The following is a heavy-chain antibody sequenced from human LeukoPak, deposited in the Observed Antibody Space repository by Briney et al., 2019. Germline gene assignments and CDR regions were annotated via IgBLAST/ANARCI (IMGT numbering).Heavy chain of an antibody. V-gene: IGHV3-23*01. CDR2: ISGSGGRT. Sequence: GGSLRLSCAASGFTFDDYGMSWVRQAPGKGLEWVSSISGSGGRTYYADSVKGRFTISRDNSKNTLYLQMNSLRAEDTAVYYCAIGPGGLFEYWGQGTLVTVSS. D-gene: IGHD4-23*01. CDR3: AIGPGGLFEY. J-gene: IGHJ4*02. CDR1: GFTFDDYG.